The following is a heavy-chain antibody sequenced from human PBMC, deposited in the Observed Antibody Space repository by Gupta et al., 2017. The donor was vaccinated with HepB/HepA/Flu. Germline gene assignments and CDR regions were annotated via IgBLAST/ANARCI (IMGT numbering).Heavy chain of an antibody. Sequence: EVQLVESGGGLVQPGRSLRLSCAASGFTFDDYAMHWVRQAPGKGLEWVSGISWNSGSIGYADSVKGRFTISRDNAKNSLYLQMNSLRAEDTALYYCAKGGRGYKESTVDYWGQGTLVTVSS. CDR1: GFTFDDYA. V-gene: IGHV3-9*01. CDR3: AKGGRGYKESTVDY. J-gene: IGHJ4*02. D-gene: IGHD1-14*01. CDR2: ISWNSGSI.